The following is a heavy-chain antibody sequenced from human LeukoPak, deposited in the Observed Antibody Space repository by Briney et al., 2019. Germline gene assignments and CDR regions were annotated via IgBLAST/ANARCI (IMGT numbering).Heavy chain of an antibody. Sequence: SLRLSCTASGFTFGDYAMSWVRQAPGKGLEWVGFIRSKAYGGTTEYAASVKGRFTISRDDSKSIAYLQMNSLKTEDTAVYYCTRDLGAGIGDYWGQGTLVTVSS. J-gene: IGHJ4*02. D-gene: IGHD6-13*01. V-gene: IGHV3-49*04. CDR3: TRDLGAGIGDY. CDR2: IRSKAYGGTT. CDR1: GFTFGDYA.